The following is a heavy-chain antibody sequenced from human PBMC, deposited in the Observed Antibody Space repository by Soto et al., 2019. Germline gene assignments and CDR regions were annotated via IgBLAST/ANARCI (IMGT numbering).Heavy chain of an antibody. D-gene: IGHD2-21*02. V-gene: IGHV3-73*02. CDR2: IRNKTNNYAT. CDR3: TSRRDWTAVYPLDH. CDR1: GFTFSDSA. Sequence: EVQLVEYGGGLVQPGGSLKVSCEASGFTFSDSAIHWVRQASGKGLEWVGRIRNKTNNYATAYNAPVKGRFTISRDDSKNTVYLQMSNLELDDTAVYYCTSRRDWTAVYPLDHWGQGTLVTVSS. J-gene: IGHJ4*02.